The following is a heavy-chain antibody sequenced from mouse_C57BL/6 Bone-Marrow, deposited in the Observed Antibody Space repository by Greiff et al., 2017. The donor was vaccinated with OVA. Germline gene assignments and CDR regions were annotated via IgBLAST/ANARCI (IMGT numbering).Heavy chain of an antibody. J-gene: IGHJ3*01. CDR3: ARGTYYYGSSPFAY. Sequence: EVQLVESGPGLVKPSQSLSLTCSVTGYSITSGYYWYWIRQFPGNNLEWMDYISYDGSNYYNPSLKNRISITRDTSTNQFFLKLDSVNTEDTATDYCARGTYYYGSSPFAYWGQGTLVTVSA. V-gene: IGHV3-6*01. D-gene: IGHD1-1*01. CDR2: ISYDGSN. CDR1: GYSITSGYY.